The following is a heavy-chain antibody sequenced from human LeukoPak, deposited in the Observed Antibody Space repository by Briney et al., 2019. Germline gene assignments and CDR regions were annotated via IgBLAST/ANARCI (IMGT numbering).Heavy chain of an antibody. CDR2: IKQDGSEK. V-gene: IGHV3-7*04. D-gene: IGHD2-2*01. CDR3: ARDCNNRRCYGK. CDR1: GFTFSTYW. J-gene: IGHJ4*02. Sequence: GGSLRLSCAASGFTFSTYWMNWVRQAPGKGLEWVANIKQDGSEKYYVDSVKGRFTVSRDNAKNSLYLQMNSLRAEDTAVYYCARDCNNRRCYGKWGQGTLVTVSS.